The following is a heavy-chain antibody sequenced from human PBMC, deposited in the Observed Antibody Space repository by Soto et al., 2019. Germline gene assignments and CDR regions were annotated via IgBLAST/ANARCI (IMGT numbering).Heavy chain of an antibody. CDR1: GGSISSGGYY. CDR2: IYYSGST. V-gene: IGHV4-31*03. CDR3: ARGPERRSSAYYGMDV. Sequence: SETLSLTCTVSGGSISSGGYYWSWIRQHPGKGLEWIGYIYYSGSTYYNPSLKSRVTISVDTSKNQFSLKLSSVTAADTAVYYCARGPERRSSAYYGMDVWGQGTTVTVSS. D-gene: IGHD3-22*01. J-gene: IGHJ6*02.